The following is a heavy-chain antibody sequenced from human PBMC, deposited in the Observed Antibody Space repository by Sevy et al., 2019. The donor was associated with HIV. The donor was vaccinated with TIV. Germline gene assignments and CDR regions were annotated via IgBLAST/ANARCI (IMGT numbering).Heavy chain of an antibody. CDR3: ARDCSSTSCLWGLDV. D-gene: IGHD2-2*01. CDR2: IKKDGSEK. CDR1: GFTFSTYW. J-gene: IGHJ6*02. V-gene: IGHV3-7*03. Sequence: WGSLRLSCAASGFTFSTYWMSWVRQAPGKGLEWVANIKKDGSEKYYVDSVKGRFTISRDNAKSSLYLQMKSLRAEDTAVYYCARDCSSTSCLWGLDVWGQGTTVTVSS.